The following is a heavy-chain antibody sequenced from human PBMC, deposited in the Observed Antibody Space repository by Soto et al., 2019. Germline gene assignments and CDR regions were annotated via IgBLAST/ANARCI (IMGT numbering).Heavy chain of an antibody. CDR3: AKEYDAFDI. CDR1: GFTFSSYA. CDR2: ISYDGSNK. V-gene: IGHV3-30-3*01. Sequence: PVGSLRLSCAASGFTFSSYAMHWVRQAPGKGLEWVAVISYDGSNKYYADSVKGRFTISRDNSKTLYLQMNSLRAEDTAVYYCAKEYDAFDIWGQGTLVTVSS. J-gene: IGHJ3*02.